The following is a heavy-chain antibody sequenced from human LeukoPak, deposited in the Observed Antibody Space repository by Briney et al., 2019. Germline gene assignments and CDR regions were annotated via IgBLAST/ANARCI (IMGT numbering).Heavy chain of an antibody. D-gene: IGHD3-22*01. CDR2: ISGSGGST. CDR3: AKEAALDSSGYYYQDY. J-gene: IGHJ4*02. Sequence: GGSLRLSCAASGFTFSSYAMSWVRQAPGKGLEWVSAISGSGGSTYYADSVKGRFTISRDSSKNTLYLQMNSLRAEDTAVYYCAKEAALDSSGYYYQDYWGQETLVTVSS. CDR1: GFTFSSYA. V-gene: IGHV3-23*01.